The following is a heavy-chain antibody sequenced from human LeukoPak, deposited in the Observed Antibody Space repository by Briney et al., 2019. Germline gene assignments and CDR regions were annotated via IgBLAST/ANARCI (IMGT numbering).Heavy chain of an antibody. CDR3: ARGDYDSSGYYYYFDY. Sequence: GGSLRLSCAASGFTFSNYEMNWVRQAPGKGLEWVSYISSSGTTIYYADSVKGRFTISRDNAKNSLSLQMNSLKVEDTAVYYCARGDYDSSGYYYYFDYWGQGTLVTASS. CDR2: ISSSGTTI. D-gene: IGHD3-22*01. CDR1: GFTFSNYE. J-gene: IGHJ4*02. V-gene: IGHV3-48*03.